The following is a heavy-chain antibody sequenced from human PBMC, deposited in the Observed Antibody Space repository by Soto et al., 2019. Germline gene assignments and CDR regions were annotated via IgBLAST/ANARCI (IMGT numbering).Heavy chain of an antibody. CDR2: INYSGTT. CDR1: GGSISSGDYY. D-gene: IGHD2-8*01. CDR3: ARDDKYDTNGIDY. J-gene: IGHJ4*02. V-gene: IGHV4-30-4*01. Sequence: SETLSLTCTVSGGSISSGDYYWSWIRQPPGKGLEWIGYINYSGTTYYNPSLKSRVTISVDTSKNQFSLRLSSVTAADTAVYYCARDDKYDTNGIDYWGRGTLVTVSS.